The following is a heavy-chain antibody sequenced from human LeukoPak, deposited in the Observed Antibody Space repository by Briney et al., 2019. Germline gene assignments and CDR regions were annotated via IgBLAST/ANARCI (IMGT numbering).Heavy chain of an antibody. Sequence: SETLSLTCTVSGGSISSGGYYWSWIRQHPGKGLEWIGYIYYSGSTYYNPSHKSRVTISVDTSKNQFSLKLSSVTAADTAVYYCARGVLSNPYYFDYWGQGTLVTVSS. V-gene: IGHV4-31*03. CDR1: GGSISSGGYY. CDR2: IYYSGST. CDR3: ARGVLSNPYYFDY. J-gene: IGHJ4*02. D-gene: IGHD2/OR15-2a*01.